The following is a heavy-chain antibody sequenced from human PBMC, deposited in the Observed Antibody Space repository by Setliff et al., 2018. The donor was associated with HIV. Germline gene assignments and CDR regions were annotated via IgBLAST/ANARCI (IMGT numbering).Heavy chain of an antibody. CDR1: GGSISSHF. Sequence: SETLSLTCTVSGGSISSHFWSWIRQPPGKGLEWIGSIYYSGSTNYNPSLKNRVTISVVTSKNQFSLKLSSVTAADTAVYYCARGTLYYDYVWGTPFPFDYWGQGTLVTVSS. CDR2: IYYSGST. J-gene: IGHJ4*02. D-gene: IGHD3-16*01. CDR3: ARGTLYYDYVWGTPFPFDY. V-gene: IGHV4-59*11.